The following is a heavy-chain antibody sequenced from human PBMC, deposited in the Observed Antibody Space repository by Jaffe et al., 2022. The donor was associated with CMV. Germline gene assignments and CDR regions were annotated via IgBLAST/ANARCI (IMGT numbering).Heavy chain of an antibody. CDR1: GFTFSNYE. Sequence: EVQLVESGGGLAQPGGSLRLSCATSGFTFSNYEFNWVRQAPGKGLEWVSYISRSTIFYADSVKGRFTTSRDNAKNSLYLQMNSLRADDTAIYYCARGFGGFAFDIWGQGTMVTVSS. CDR2: ISRSTI. V-gene: IGHV3-48*03. CDR3: ARGFGGFAFDI. D-gene: IGHD2-15*01. J-gene: IGHJ3*02.